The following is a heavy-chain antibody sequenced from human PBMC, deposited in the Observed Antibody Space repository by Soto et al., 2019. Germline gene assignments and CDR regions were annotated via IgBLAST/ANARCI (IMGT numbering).Heavy chain of an antibody. V-gene: IGHV3-73*01. CDR2: IRSKANSYAT. J-gene: IGHJ4*02. D-gene: IGHD3-10*01. Sequence: EVQLVESGGGLVQPGGSLKLSCAASGFTFSGSAMHWVRQASGKGLEWVGRIRSKANSYATAYAASVKGRFTISRDDSKNTAYLQMNSLKTEDTAVYYCTFPLWFRESAFDYWGQGTLVTVSS. CDR3: TFPLWFRESAFDY. CDR1: GFTFSGSA.